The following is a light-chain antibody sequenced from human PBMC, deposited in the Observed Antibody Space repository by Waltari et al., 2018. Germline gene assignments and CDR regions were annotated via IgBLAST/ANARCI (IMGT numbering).Light chain of an antibody. CDR1: QCISTY. J-gene: IGKJ1*01. V-gene: IGKV1-8*01. CDR2: AAS. CDR3: QQYYSNPAT. Sequence: AIRITQSPSSLSASTGDRATIPCRSSQCISTYLAWYQQKPGQAPKVLIYAASTLQSGVPSRFSGSGSGTDFTLTISCLQSEDFAIYYCQQYYSNPATFGQGTKVEIK.